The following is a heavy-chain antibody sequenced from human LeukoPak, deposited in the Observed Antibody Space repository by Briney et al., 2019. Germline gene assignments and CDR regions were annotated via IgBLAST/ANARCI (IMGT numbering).Heavy chain of an antibody. J-gene: IGHJ3*02. CDR3: ARAAYCGGDCFNDAFDI. CDR1: GGSISSYY. Sequence: SETLSLTCTVSGGSISSYYWSWIRQPPGKGLEWIGYIYYSGSTNYNPSLKSRVTISVDTSKNQFSLKLSSVTAADTAVYYCARAAYCGGDCFNDAFDIWGQGTMVTASS. V-gene: IGHV4-59*01. CDR2: IYYSGST. D-gene: IGHD2-21*02.